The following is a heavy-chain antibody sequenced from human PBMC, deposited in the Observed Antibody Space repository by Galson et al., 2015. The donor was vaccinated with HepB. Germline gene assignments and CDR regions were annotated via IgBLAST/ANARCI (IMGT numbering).Heavy chain of an antibody. Sequence: SVKVSCKASGYTFTGYYMHWVRQAPGQGLEWMGWINPNSGGTNYAQKFQGRVTMTRDTSISTAYMELSRLRSDDTAVYYCARESPIAVAGTFGHPYWYFDLWGRGTLVTVSS. CDR1: GYTFTGYY. CDR3: ARESPIAVAGTFGHPYWYFDL. CDR2: INPNSGGT. J-gene: IGHJ2*01. D-gene: IGHD6-19*01. V-gene: IGHV1-2*02.